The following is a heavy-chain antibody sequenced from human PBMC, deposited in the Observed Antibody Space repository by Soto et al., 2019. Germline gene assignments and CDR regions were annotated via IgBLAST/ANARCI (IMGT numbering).Heavy chain of an antibody. V-gene: IGHV3-33*01. D-gene: IGHD3-22*01. CDR1: GFTFSSYG. CDR2: IWYDGSNK. CDR3: ARDRRPYDSSGYHMDV. J-gene: IGHJ6*02. Sequence: VGSLRLSCAASGFTFSSYGVHWVRQAPGKGLEWVAVIWYDGSNKYYADSVKGRFTISRDNSKNTLYLQMNSLRAEDTAVYYCARDRRPYDSSGYHMDVWGQGTTVTVSS.